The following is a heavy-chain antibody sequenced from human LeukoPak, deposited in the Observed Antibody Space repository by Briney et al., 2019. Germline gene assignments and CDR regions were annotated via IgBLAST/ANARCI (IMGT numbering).Heavy chain of an antibody. V-gene: IGHV4-59*11. CDR2: VFDSGRT. CDR1: GGSMTTHH. CDR3: ARDRLDYRNPAPNGYMDV. D-gene: IGHD4-11*01. Sequence: SETLSLTCTVSGGSMTTHHWNWIRQTPGKGLEWIGYVFDSGRTKVNPSPTSRVTLSTDTSKNQLSLRLSSVTAADTAVYYCARDRLDYRNPAPNGYMDVWGKGTTVTVSS. J-gene: IGHJ6*03.